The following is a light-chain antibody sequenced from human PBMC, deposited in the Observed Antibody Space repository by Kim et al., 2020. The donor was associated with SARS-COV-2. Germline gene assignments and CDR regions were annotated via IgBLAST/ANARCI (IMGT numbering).Light chain of an antibody. V-gene: IGLV6-57*02. Sequence: NFMLTQPHSVSESPGKTATISCTGSSGSIATNSVQWYQQRPGSAPTTVIYESNQRPSGVPDRFSGSIDSSSTSASLTISGVKTEDEADYYCQSYDSSNQVFGGGTQLTVL. CDR2: ESN. J-gene: IGLJ3*02. CDR3: QSYDSSNQV. CDR1: SGSIATNS.